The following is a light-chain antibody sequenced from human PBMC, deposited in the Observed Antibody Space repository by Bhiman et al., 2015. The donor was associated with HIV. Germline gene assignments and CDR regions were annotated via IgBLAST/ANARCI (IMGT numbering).Light chain of an antibody. CDR1: SSNIGNNY. CDR3: GTWDSSLRAYV. Sequence: QSVLTQPPSLSAAPGQRVTVSCSGSSSNIGNNYVSWYQQLPGAAPKLLIYDNNIRPSGIPERFSGSKSGTSATLAITGLQTGDEADYYCGTWDSSLRAYVFGTGTKVTVL. J-gene: IGLJ1*01. CDR2: DNN. V-gene: IGLV1-51*01.